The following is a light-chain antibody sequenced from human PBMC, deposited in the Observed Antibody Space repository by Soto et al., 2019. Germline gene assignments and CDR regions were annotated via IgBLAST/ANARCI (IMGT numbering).Light chain of an antibody. CDR2: GAS. CDR3: QEYSNWPRT. Sequence: EIVLTQSPATLSVFPGERATLSCRASQSVSSNLAWYQQKPGQAPRILIFGASTRATGIPDRFSGSGSGTEFTLTISSLQSEDFAVYYCQEYSNWPRTFGQGTKVDI. V-gene: IGKV3-15*01. CDR1: QSVSSN. J-gene: IGKJ1*01.